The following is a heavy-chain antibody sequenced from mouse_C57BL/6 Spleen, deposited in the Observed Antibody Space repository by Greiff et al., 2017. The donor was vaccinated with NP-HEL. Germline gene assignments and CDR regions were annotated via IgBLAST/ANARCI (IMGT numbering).Heavy chain of an antibody. CDR1: GFTFSDYY. CDR3: ARDSYDGYYGGYAMDY. V-gene: IGHV5-16*01. Sequence: EVQRVESEGGLVQPGSSMKLSCTASGFTFSDYYMAWVRQVPEKGLEWVANINYDGSSTYYLDSLKSRFIISRDNAKNILYLQMSSLKSEDTATYYCARDSYDGYYGGYAMDYWGQGTSVTVSS. D-gene: IGHD2-3*01. J-gene: IGHJ4*01. CDR2: INYDGSST.